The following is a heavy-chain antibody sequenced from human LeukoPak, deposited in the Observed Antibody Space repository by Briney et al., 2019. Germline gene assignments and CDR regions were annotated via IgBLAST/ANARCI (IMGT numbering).Heavy chain of an antibody. CDR2: INPSGGST. CDR3: ARIHCSGGSCYSGDAFDI. V-gene: IGHV1-46*01. Sequence: GASVKVSCKASGYTFTSYYMHWVRQAPGQGLEWMAIINPSGGSTSYAQKFQGRVTMTRDMSTSTVYMELSSLRSEDTAVYYCARIHCSGGSCYSGDAFDIWGQGTMVTVSS. CDR1: GYTFTSYY. D-gene: IGHD2-15*01. J-gene: IGHJ3*02.